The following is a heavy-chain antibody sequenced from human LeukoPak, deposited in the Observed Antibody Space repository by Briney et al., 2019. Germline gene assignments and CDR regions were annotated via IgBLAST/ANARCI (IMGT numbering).Heavy chain of an antibody. Sequence: PGRSLRLSCAASGFTFSSYGMHWVRQAPGKGLEWVAVISYDGSNKYYADSVKGRFTISRDNSKNTLYLQMNSLRAEDTAVYYCAKDWPETPAAERGGHTPHDRFLDAFDIWGQGTMVTVSS. V-gene: IGHV3-30*18. D-gene: IGHD6-13*01. J-gene: IGHJ3*02. CDR2: ISYDGSNK. CDR1: GFTFSSYG. CDR3: AKDWPETPAAERGGHTPHDRFLDAFDI.